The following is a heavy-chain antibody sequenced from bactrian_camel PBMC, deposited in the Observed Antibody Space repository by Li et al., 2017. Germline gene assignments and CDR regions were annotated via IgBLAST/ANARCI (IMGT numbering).Heavy chain of an antibody. CDR2: IYTGGGRT. J-gene: IGHJ6*01. Sequence: VQLVESGGGLVQPGGSLRLSCATSGFTFNSYYMSWVRQAPGKGLEWVSSIYTGGGRTSYTDSVKGRFTISRDNAKNTLYLQMNSLKTEDTAVYYCATEAVVAGNLGFGYWGQGTQVTVS. V-gene: IGHV3-2*01. CDR3: ATEAVVAGNLGFGY. D-gene: IGHD6*01. CDR1: GFTFNSYY.